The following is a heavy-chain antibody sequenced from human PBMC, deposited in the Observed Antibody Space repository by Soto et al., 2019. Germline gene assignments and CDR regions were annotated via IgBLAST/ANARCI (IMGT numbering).Heavy chain of an antibody. CDR2: ISYDGSNK. CDR1: GFTFSSYA. Sequence: PGGSLRLSCAASGFTFSSYAMHWVRQAPGKGLEWVAVISYDGSNKYYADSVKGRFTISRDNSKNTLYLQMNSLRAEDTAVYYCARDESGSPDYWGQGTLVTVSS. V-gene: IGHV3-30-3*01. D-gene: IGHD1-26*01. J-gene: IGHJ4*02. CDR3: ARDESGSPDY.